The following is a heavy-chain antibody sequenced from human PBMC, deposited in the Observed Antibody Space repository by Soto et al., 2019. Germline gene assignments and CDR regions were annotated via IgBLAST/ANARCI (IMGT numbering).Heavy chain of an antibody. J-gene: IGHJ5*02. CDR3: AKDSYYDFWSGFDNWFDP. D-gene: IGHD3-3*01. CDR1: GFTFSSYA. V-gene: IGHV3-23*01. CDR2: ISGSGGST. Sequence: LRLSCAASGFTFSSYAMSWVRQSPGKGLEWVSAISGSGGSTYYADSVKGRFTISRDNSKNTLYLQMNSLRAEDTAVYYCAKDSYYDFWSGFDNWFDPWGQGTLVTVPQ.